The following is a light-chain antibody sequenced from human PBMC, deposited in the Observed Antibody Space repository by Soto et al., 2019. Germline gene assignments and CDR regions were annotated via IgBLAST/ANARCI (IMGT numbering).Light chain of an antibody. V-gene: IGKV3-11*01. J-gene: IGKJ4*01. CDR1: QSFYYY. CDR2: DAS. CDR3: QQRSSYPLT. Sequence: EIVVTQYTATMYLSPGERASLSCRASQSFYYYLAWYQQKPGQAPRLLIYDASNSAPGIPARFSGTGSGTDFTLTISSLEPEDLAVYYCQQRSSYPLTFGGGTNVGIK.